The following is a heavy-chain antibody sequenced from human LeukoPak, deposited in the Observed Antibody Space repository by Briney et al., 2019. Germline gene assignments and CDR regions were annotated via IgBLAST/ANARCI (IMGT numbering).Heavy chain of an antibody. V-gene: IGHV1-8*01. CDR1: GYTFTSYD. CDR2: MNPNSGNT. D-gene: IGHD3-22*01. CDR3: ARDGYYYDSSGYPGGQTSYYYYGMDV. Sequence: GASVKVSCKASGYTFTSYDINWVRQATGQGLEWMGWMNPNSGNTGYAQKFQGRVTMTRNTSISTAYMELSSLRSEDTAVYYCARDGYYYDSSGYPGGQTSYYYYGMDVWGQGTTVTVSS. J-gene: IGHJ6*02.